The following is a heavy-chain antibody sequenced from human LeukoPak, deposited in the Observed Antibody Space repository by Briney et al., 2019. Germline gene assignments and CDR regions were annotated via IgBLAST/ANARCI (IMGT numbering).Heavy chain of an antibody. J-gene: IGHJ4*02. Sequence: GSPRLSCAASGFTFSDYYMSWIRQAPGKGLEWVSYISSSGSTIYYADSVKGRFTISRDNAQNTLYLQMNSLRAEDTAVYYCARGLDYDILTGYSFGYWGQGTLVTVSS. V-gene: IGHV3-11*04. CDR1: GFTFSDYY. CDR3: ARGLDYDILTGYSFGY. CDR2: ISSSGSTI. D-gene: IGHD3-9*01.